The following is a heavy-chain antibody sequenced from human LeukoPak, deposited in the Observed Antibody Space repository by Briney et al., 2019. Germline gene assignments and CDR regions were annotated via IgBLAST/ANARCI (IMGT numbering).Heavy chain of an antibody. Sequence: GGSLRLSCEASGFTFGNYAMSWVRQAPGKGLEWVSSISGGSGTINYADSVKGRFIISRDNSKNTLYLQMNSLRAEDTAVYYCAKDGHKKRLVGTTTRGHFDYWGQGTLVTVSS. V-gene: IGHV3-23*01. J-gene: IGHJ4*02. CDR3: AKDGHKKRLVGTTTRGHFDY. CDR2: ISGGSGTI. CDR1: GFTFGNYA. D-gene: IGHD1-26*01.